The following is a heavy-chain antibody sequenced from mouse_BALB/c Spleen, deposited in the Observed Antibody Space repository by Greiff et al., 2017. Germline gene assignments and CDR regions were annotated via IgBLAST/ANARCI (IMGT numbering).Heavy chain of an antibody. J-gene: IGHJ4*01. CDR2: INPSTGYT. Sequence: VQLQQSGAELAKPGASVKMSCKASGYTFTSYWMHWVKQRPGQGLEWIGYINPSTGYTEYNQKFKDKATLTADKSSSTAYMQLSSLTSEDSAVYYCTGDGYSYAMDYWGQGTSVTVSS. V-gene: IGHV1-7*01. CDR3: TGDGYSYAMDY. D-gene: IGHD2-3*01. CDR1: GYTFTSYW.